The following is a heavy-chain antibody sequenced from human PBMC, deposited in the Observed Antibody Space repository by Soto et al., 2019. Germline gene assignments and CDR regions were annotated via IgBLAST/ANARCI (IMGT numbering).Heavy chain of an antibody. Sequence: EVQLLESGGGLVQPGGSLRLSCAASGFTFSSYAMSWVRQAPGKGLEWVSAISGSGGSTYYADSVKGRFTISRDNSKNTLYLQMNSLRAEDTAVYYCAKSAVYYDSSGYYAHDAFDIWGQGTMVTVSS. CDR1: GFTFSSYA. V-gene: IGHV3-23*01. CDR2: ISGSGGST. D-gene: IGHD3-22*01. J-gene: IGHJ3*02. CDR3: AKSAVYYDSSGYYAHDAFDI.